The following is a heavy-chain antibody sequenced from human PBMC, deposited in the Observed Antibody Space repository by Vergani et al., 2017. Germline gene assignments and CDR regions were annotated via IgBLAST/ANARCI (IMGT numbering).Heavy chain of an antibody. CDR2: ISGSGGST. J-gene: IGHJ3*02. D-gene: IGHD2-8*01. V-gene: IGHV3-23*01. Sequence: EVQLLESGGGLVQPGGSLRLSCAASGFTFSSYAMSWVCQAPGKGLEWVSAISGSGGSTYYAASVKGRFTISRDNSKNTLYLQMNSLRAEDTAVYYCAKDPLGLVWGKDAFDIWGQGTMVTVSS. CDR3: AKDPLGLVWGKDAFDI. CDR1: GFTFSSYA.